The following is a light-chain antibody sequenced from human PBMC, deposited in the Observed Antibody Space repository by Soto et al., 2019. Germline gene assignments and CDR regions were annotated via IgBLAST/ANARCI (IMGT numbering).Light chain of an antibody. J-gene: IGKJ1*01. CDR1: QSILYNSNNKNY. CDR3: QQYYSAPTWT. CDR2: WAS. V-gene: IGKV4-1*01. Sequence: DIVMTQSPDSLAVSLGERATINCKSSQSILYNSNNKNYLAWFQQKPGQPPKLLIYWASTRESGVPDRFSGSGSGTDFTLTISNLQAEDVAVYYCQQYYSAPTWTFGQGTKVDI.